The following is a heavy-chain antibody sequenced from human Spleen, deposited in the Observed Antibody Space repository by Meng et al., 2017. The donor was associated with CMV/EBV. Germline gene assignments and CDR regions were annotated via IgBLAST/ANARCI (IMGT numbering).Heavy chain of an antibody. V-gene: IGHV3-9*01. Sequence: LSLTCAASGFTFDDYAMHWVRQAPGKGLEWVSGISWNSGSIGYADSVKGRFTISRDNAKNTPYLQMNSLRAEDTAVYYCARGNAHAFDYWGQGTLVTVSS. CDR3: ARGNAHAFDY. D-gene: IGHD1-1*01. CDR2: ISWNSGSI. J-gene: IGHJ4*02. CDR1: GFTFDDYA.